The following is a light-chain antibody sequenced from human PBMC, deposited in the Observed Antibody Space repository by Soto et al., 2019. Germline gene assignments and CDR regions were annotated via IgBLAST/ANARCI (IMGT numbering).Light chain of an antibody. V-gene: IGKV3-20*01. J-gene: IGKJ4*01. CDR2: GVS. CDR3: QQYGSSPFT. CDR1: QSVSSSS. Sequence: EIVLTQSPGTLSFSPGERATLSCRASQSVSSSSLAWYQQKPGQAPRLLMYGVSSRATGIPDRFSGSGSGTDFTLTISRLEPEDFAVYYCQQYGSSPFTFGGGTKVEIK.